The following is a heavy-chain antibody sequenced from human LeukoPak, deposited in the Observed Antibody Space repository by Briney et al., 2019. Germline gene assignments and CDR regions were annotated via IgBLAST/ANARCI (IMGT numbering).Heavy chain of an antibody. CDR2: IYYTGDS. CDR3: ASHEFARPFDS. J-gene: IGHJ4*02. CDR1: GGSMSNSY. Sequence: SETLSLTCTVSGGSMSNSYWRWIRQPPGKGLEWIGYIYYTGDSNYNPSLTSRVAISLDTSNNQLSLNLRSVTAADTAVYYCASHEFARPFDSWGQGTLVTVSS. D-gene: IGHD6-6*01. V-gene: IGHV4-59*08.